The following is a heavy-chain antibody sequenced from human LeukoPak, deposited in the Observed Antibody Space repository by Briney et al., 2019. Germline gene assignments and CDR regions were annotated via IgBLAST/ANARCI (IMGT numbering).Heavy chain of an antibody. J-gene: IGHJ4*02. CDR2: IKQDGSEK. D-gene: IGHD3-10*01. CDR3: IRVSRSSGSYTFDY. V-gene: IGHV3-7*01. CDR1: GFTFSSYW. Sequence: PGGSLRVSCAASGFTFSSYWMTWVRQAPGKGLEWVANIKQDGSEKYYVDSVEGRFTISRDNAKNSLYLQMNSLRVEDTAVYYCIRVSRSSGSYTFDYWGQGSLVTVSS.